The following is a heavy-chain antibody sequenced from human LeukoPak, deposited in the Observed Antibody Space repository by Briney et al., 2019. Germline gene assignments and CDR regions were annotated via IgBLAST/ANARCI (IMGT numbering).Heavy chain of an antibody. J-gene: IGHJ4*02. V-gene: IGHV3-48*03. CDR1: GFTFSSYE. Sequence: GGSLGLSCTASGFTFSSYEMNWVRQAPGRGLEWVSYISSGSSTIYYADSVKGRFTISRDNAKNALYLQMNSLRAEDTAVYYCARDALFYKGGFDYWGQGTLVTV. CDR2: ISSGSSTI. CDR3: ARDALFYKGGFDY. D-gene: IGHD2-8*01.